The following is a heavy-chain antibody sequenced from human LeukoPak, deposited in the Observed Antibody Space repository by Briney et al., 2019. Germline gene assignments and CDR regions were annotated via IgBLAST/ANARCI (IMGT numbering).Heavy chain of an antibody. CDR2: IKQDGSEK. D-gene: IGHD3-22*01. J-gene: IGHJ4*02. V-gene: IGHV3-7*01. CDR3: ARDDSSGYYGDY. Sequence: GGSLRLSCAASGFTFSSHWMSWLRQAPGKGREGVANIKQDGSEKYYVDSVKGRFTISRDNAKNSLYLQMNSLRAEDTAVYYCARDDSSGYYGDYWGQGTLVTVSS. CDR1: GFTFSSHW.